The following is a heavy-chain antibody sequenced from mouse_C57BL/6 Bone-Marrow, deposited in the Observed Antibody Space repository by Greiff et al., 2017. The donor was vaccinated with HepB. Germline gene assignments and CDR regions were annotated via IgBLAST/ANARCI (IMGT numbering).Heavy chain of an antibody. J-gene: IGHJ1*03. V-gene: IGHV14-4*01. Sequence: EVQLQQSGAALVRPGASVTLSCTASGFNINDDYMHWVKPRPEQGLEWIGWIDPEHGDTDYASKFQGKGTITADTSSNTASLQLCSLTSEDTAVYYCTTPRGRRGYIEVWGTGTTVTVSS. D-gene: IGHD2-12*01. CDR1: GFNINDDY. CDR3: TTPRGRRGYIEV. CDR2: IDPEHGDT.